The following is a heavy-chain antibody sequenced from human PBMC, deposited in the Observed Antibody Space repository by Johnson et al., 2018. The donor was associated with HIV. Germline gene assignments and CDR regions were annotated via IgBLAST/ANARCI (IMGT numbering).Heavy chain of an antibody. CDR3: ARDWGVTWIQLWFYSPPNDAFDI. Sequence: QVQLVESGGGVVQPGRSLRLSCAASGFTFSSYAMHWVRQAPGKGLEWVAVISYDGSNKYYADYVKGRFTISRDNSKNTLYLQMNSLRAEDTAVYYCARDWGVTWIQLWFYSPPNDAFDIWGQGTMVTVSS. CDR2: ISYDGSNK. V-gene: IGHV3-30*04. D-gene: IGHD5-18*01. CDR1: GFTFSSYA. J-gene: IGHJ3*02.